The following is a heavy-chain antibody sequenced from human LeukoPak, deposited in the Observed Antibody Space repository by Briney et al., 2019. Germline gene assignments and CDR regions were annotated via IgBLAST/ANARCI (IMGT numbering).Heavy chain of an antibody. CDR1: GGSFSGYY. Sequence: SETLSLTCAVYGGSFSGYYWSWIRQPPGKGLEWIGYIYYSGSTNYNPSLKSRVTISVDTSKNQFSLKLSSVTAADTAVYYCARDTSSWFDPWGQGTLVTVSS. CDR2: IYYSGST. V-gene: IGHV4-59*01. D-gene: IGHD1-1*01. J-gene: IGHJ5*02. CDR3: ARDTSSWFDP.